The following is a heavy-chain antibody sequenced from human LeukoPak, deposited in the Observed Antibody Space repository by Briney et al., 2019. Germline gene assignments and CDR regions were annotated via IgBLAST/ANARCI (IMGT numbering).Heavy chain of an antibody. Sequence: GASVKVSCKASGGTFSSYAISWVRQAPRQGLEWMGRIIPILGIANYAQKFQGRVTITADKSTSTAYMELSSLRSEDTAVYYCARAEPYDSSGYYYGYWGQGTLVTVSS. CDR1: GGTFSSYA. J-gene: IGHJ4*02. CDR3: ARAEPYDSSGYYYGY. V-gene: IGHV1-69*04. D-gene: IGHD3-22*01. CDR2: IIPILGIA.